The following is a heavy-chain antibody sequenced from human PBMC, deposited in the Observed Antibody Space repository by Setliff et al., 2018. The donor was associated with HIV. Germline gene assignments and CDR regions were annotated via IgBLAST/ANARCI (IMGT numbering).Heavy chain of an antibody. CDR3: ARDKDKKSYNRTDGHYDCFDT. CDR2: IIPNRGVA. CDR1: GGSFSNYH. D-gene: IGHD2-8*01. J-gene: IGHJ5*02. V-gene: IGHV1-69*10. Sequence: SVKVSCKASGGSFSNYHISWVRQAPGQGLEWMGGIIPNRGVADHAQKFQGRVTITVDKSTSTAYMGLRSLTSEDTAVYYCARDKDKKSYNRTDGHYDCFDTWGQGTLVTVSS.